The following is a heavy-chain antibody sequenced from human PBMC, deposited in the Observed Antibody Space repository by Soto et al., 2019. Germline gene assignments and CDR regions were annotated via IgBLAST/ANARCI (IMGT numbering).Heavy chain of an antibody. CDR3: ARHGDVGYCSGGSCPHLNWFDP. V-gene: IGHV5-51*01. Sequence: GESLKISCKGSGYSFTSYWIGWVRQMPGKGLEWMGITYPGDSDTRYSPSFQGQVTISADKSTSTAYLQWSSLKASDTAMYYCARHGDVGYCSGGSCPHLNWFDPWGQGTLVTVSS. J-gene: IGHJ5*02. CDR1: GYSFTSYW. CDR2: TYPGDSDT. D-gene: IGHD2-15*01.